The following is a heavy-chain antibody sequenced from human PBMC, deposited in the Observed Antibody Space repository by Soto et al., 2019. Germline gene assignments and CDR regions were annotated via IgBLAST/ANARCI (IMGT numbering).Heavy chain of an antibody. J-gene: IGHJ4*02. D-gene: IGHD6-19*01. Sequence: EVQLLESGGGLVQPGGSLRLSCAASGFTFSSYAMSWVRQAPGKGLEWVSAISGSGGSTYYANSVKGRFTISRDNSKNTLYLQMNSLRAEDTAVYYCAKSSSGWYEGFDYWGQGTLVTVSS. CDR1: GFTFSSYA. CDR2: ISGSGGST. V-gene: IGHV3-23*01. CDR3: AKSSSGWYEGFDY.